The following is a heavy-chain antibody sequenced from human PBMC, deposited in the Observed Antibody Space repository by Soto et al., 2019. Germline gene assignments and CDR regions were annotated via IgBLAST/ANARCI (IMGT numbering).Heavy chain of an antibody. CDR2: INHSGST. CDR1: GGSFSGYY. CDR3: AREERGIVVVPAAPSYYYYYMDV. D-gene: IGHD2-2*01. V-gene: IGHV4-34*01. J-gene: IGHJ6*03. Sequence: SETLSLTCAVYGGSFSGYYWSWIRQPPGKGLEWIGEINHSGSTNYNPSLKSRVTISVDTSKNQFSLKLSSVTAADTAVYYCAREERGIVVVPAAPSYYYYYMDVWGKGTTVTVSS.